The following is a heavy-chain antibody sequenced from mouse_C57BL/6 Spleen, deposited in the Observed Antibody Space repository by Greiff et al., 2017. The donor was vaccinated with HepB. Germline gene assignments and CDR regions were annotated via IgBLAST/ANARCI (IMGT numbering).Heavy chain of an antibody. CDR2: IWSGGST. J-gene: IGHJ3*01. D-gene: IGHD2-5*01. CDR3: ARNNVYSNHLLFAY. CDR1: GFSLTSYG. Sequence: ESGPGLVQPSQSLSITCTVSGFSLTSYGVHWVRQSPGKGLEWLGVIWSGGSTDYNAAFISRLSISKDNSKSQVFFKMNSLQADDTAIYYCARNNVYSNHLLFAYWGQGTLVTVSA. V-gene: IGHV2-2*01.